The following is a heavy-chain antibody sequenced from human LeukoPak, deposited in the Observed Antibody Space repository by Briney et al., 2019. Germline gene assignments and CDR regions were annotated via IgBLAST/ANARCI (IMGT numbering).Heavy chain of an antibody. J-gene: IGHJ6*03. CDR3: ARGVRYDFWSGYFDYMDV. CDR1: GFTFSSYS. V-gene: IGHV3-48*04. CDR2: ISSSSTI. Sequence: GGSLRLSCAASGFTFSSYSMNWVRQAPGKGLEWVSYISSSSTIYYADSVKGRFTISRDNAKNSLYLQMNSLRAEDTAVYYCARGVRYDFWSGYFDYMDVWGKGTTVTVSS. D-gene: IGHD3-3*01.